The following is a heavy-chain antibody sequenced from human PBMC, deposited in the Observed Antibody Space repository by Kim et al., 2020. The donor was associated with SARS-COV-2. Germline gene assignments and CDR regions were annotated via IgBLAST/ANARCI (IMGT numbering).Heavy chain of an antibody. CDR3: ARGQPRITMLVVVTRNVYDAFDS. V-gene: IGHV3-30-3*01. CDR2: ISYDGSNK. Sequence: GGSLRLSCAASGFTFSSYAMHWVRQAPGKGLEWVAVISYDGSNKYYADSVKGRFTISRDNSKNTLYLQMNSLRAEDTAVYYCARGQPRITMLVVVTRNVYDAFDSWGKGTMVTVSS. CDR1: GFTFSSYA. D-gene: IGHD3-22*01. J-gene: IGHJ3*02.